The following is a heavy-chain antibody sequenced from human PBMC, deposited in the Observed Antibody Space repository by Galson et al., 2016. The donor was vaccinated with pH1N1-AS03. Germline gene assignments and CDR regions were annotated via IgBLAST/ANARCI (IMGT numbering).Heavy chain of an antibody. CDR2: VSSDGSRT. CDR3: AKWASGYSSGWYYFDY. J-gene: IGHJ4*02. V-gene: IGHV3-74*03. CDR1: AFSFSRHW. Sequence: SLRLSCAASAFSFSRHWMHWVRQAPGKGLVWVSRVSSDGSRTTYTDSVKGRFSISRDNSKNTLYLQMNSLRAEDTAVYYCAKWASGYSSGWYYFDYWGQGTLVTVSS. D-gene: IGHD6-19*01.